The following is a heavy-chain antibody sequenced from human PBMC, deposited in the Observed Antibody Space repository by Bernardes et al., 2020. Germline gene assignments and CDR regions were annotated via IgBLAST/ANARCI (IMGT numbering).Heavy chain of an antibody. J-gene: IGHJ6*03. CDR2: INHSGST. D-gene: IGHD5-18*01. CDR3: ARAIDTAMVSTHSSGYPLRSYYYYYYMDV. V-gene: IGHV4-34*01. CDR1: GGSFSGYY. Sequence: SETLSLTCAVYGGSFSGYYWSWIRQPPGKGLEWIGEINHSGSTNYNPSLKSRVTISVGTSKNQFSLKLSSVTAADTAVYYCARAIDTAMVSTHSSGYPLRSYYYYYYMDVWGKGTTVTVSS.